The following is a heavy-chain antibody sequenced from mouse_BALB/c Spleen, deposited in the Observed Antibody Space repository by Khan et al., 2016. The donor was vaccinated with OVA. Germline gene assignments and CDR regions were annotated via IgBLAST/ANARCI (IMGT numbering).Heavy chain of an antibody. CDR1: GYTFTSYW. CDR2: INPTSGYT. V-gene: IGHV1-7*01. Sequence: QVQLQQSGAELAKPGASVKMSCTASGYTFTSYWMNWIKQRPGQGLEWIGYINPTSGYTDYNQKFKDKATLTADKSSSTAYMQRSSLTSDDSAVYYCARDRIDYWGQGTALTVSS. CDR3: ARDRIDY. J-gene: IGHJ2*01.